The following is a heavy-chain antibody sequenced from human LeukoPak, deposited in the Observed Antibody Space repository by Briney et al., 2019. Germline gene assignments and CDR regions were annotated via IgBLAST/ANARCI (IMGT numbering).Heavy chain of an antibody. J-gene: IGHJ6*03. D-gene: IGHD1-26*01. V-gene: IGHV3-23*01. Sequence: GGSLRLSCAASGFTFSNYGMSWVRQAPGKGLEWVSAISGSGGSTYYADSVKGRFTISRDNSENTLYLQMNSLGAEDTAVYYCAKGRGWEASYYYYYMDVWGKGTTVTISS. CDR3: AKGRGWEASYYYYYMDV. CDR1: GFTFSNYG. CDR2: ISGSGGST.